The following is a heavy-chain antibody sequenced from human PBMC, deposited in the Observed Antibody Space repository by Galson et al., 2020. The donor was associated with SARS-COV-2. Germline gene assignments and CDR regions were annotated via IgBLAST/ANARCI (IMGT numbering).Heavy chain of an antibody. D-gene: IGHD3-22*01. CDR2: FYYSGNT. J-gene: IGHJ4*02. CDR3: ARVRDQYYYDSSGYFDY. Sequence: ASETLSLTCTVSGGSISSSSYYWGWIRQPPRKGLEWIGSFYYSGNTYYKPSLKSRVTISVDTSENQFSLRLSSVTAADTAVYYCARVRDQYYYDSSGYFDYWGQGTLVTVSS. V-gene: IGHV4-39*07. CDR1: GGSISSSSYY.